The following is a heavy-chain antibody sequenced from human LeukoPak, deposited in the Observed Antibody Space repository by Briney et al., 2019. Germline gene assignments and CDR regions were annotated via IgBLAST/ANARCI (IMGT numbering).Heavy chain of an antibody. Sequence: NPSETLSLTCTVSGGSISSSSYYWGWIRQPPGKGLEWIGSIYYSGSTYYNPSLKSRVPISVDTSKNQFSLKLSSVTAADTAVYYCARHSVFSRGYGGISSGGYFDYWGQGTLVTVSS. D-gene: IGHD4-23*01. CDR2: IYYSGST. J-gene: IGHJ4*02. CDR3: ARHSVFSRGYGGISSGGYFDY. V-gene: IGHV4-39*01. CDR1: GGSISSSSYY.